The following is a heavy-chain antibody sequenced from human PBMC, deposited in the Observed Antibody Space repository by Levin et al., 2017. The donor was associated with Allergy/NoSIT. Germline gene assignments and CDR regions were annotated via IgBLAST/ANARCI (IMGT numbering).Heavy chain of an antibody. CDR1: GFTFSSYR. CDR2: IKQLGSEK. CDR3: ARFMSSTNTFDY. V-gene: IGHV3-7*01. J-gene: IGHJ4*02. D-gene: IGHD5/OR15-5a*01. Sequence: GGSLRLSCAASGFTFSSYRMSWVRQAPGKGLEWVASIKQLGSEKYYVDSVKGRFTISRDNAKNSLYLQMSSLRVEDTAVYYCARFMSSTNTFDYWGQGTLVTVSS.